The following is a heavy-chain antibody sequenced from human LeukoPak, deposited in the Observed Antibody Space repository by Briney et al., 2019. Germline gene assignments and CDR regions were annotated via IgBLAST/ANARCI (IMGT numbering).Heavy chain of an antibody. CDR3: AKDRDIVVVPAATDYYFDY. V-gene: IGHV3-23*01. CDR2: ISGSGDST. Sequence: GRSLRLSCAASGFTFSSSAMSSVRHAPGKGLEWVSAISGSGDSTYYADSVKGRFTSSRDNSKNTLYLQMNSLRAEDTAIYYCAKDRDIVVVPAATDYYFDYWGQGTLVTVSS. CDR1: GFTFSSSA. J-gene: IGHJ4*02. D-gene: IGHD2-2*01.